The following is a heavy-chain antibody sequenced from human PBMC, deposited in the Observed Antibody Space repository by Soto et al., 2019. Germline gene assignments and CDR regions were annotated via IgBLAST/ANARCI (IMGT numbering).Heavy chain of an antibody. CDR1: GGSISSSSYY. CDR2: IYYSGST. J-gene: IGHJ4*02. V-gene: IGHV4-39*01. Sequence: SETLSLTCTVSGGSISSSSYYWGWIRQPPGKGLEWIGSIYYSGSTYYNPSLKSRVTISVDTSKNQFSLKLSSVTAADTAVYYCARRVSYGDYFDYWGQGTLVTVS. CDR3: ARRVSYGDYFDY. D-gene: IGHD3-16*01.